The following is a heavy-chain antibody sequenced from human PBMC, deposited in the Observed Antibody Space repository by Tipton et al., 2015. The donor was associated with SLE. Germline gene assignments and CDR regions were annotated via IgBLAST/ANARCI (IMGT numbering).Heavy chain of an antibody. CDR2: ISSSSSYI. Sequence: SLRLSCAASGFTFSSYSMNWVRQAPGKGLEWVSSISSSSSYIYYADSMKGRFTISRDNAKNSLYLQMNSLRAEDTAVYYCARRKPYYFDYWGQGTLVTVSS. J-gene: IGHJ4*02. V-gene: IGHV3-21*01. D-gene: IGHD1-14*01. CDR1: GFTFSSYS. CDR3: ARRKPYYFDY.